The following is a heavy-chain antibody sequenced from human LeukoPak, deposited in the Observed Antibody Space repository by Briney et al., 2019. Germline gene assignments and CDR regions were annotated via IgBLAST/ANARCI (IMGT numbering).Heavy chain of an antibody. V-gene: IGHV4-30-4*01. J-gene: IGHJ4*02. CDR2: IYYSGST. D-gene: IGHD2-2*01. Sequence: SQTLSLTCTVSGGSISSGDYYWSWIRQPPGKGLGWIGYIYYSGSTYYNPSLKSRATISVDTSKNQFSLKLSSVTAADTAVYYCARGLGYCSSTSCYYYFDYWGQGTLVTVSS. CDR1: GGSISSGDYY. CDR3: ARGLGYCSSTSCYYYFDY.